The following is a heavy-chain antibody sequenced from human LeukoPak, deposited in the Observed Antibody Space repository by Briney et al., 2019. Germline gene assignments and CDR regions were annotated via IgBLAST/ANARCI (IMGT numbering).Heavy chain of an antibody. CDR2: ISSSGSTI. D-gene: IGHD3-3*01. V-gene: IGHV3-48*04. CDR1: GFTFSSYG. Sequence: PGGSLRLSCAASGFTFSSYGMHWVRQAPGKGLEWVSYISSSGSTIYYADSVKGRFTISRDNAKNSLYLQMNSLRAEDTAVYYCARDRNYDLWSGYFDYWGQGTLVTVSS. CDR3: ARDRNYDLWSGYFDY. J-gene: IGHJ4*02.